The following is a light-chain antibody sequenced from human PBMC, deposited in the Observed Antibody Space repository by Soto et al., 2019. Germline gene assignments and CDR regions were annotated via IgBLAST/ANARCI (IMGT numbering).Light chain of an antibody. J-gene: IGLJ2*01. Sequence: QSALTQPASVSGSPGQSITISCTGTSSDVGAYNYVSWYRQHPGKAPKLMIYDVSDRPSGVSNRFSGSKSGDTASLTISGLQAEDEADYYCSSYTSSSTPVFGGGTTLTVL. V-gene: IGLV2-14*03. CDR1: SSDVGAYNY. CDR3: SSYTSSSTPV. CDR2: DVS.